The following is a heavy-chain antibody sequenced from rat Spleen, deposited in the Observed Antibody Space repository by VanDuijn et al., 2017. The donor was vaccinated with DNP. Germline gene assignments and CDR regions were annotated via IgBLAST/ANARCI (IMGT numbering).Heavy chain of an antibody. Sequence: QVQLKESGPGLVQPSETLSLTCTVSGFSLTTYSVSWVRQPSGKGPEWMGKMWYDGDTAYNSALKSRLSISRDTSKSQVFLKLNSLQTEDTATYYCARDLIIRDTTSAMDAWGPGTSVTVSS. V-gene: IGHV2-34*01. D-gene: IGHD4-3*01. J-gene: IGHJ4*01. CDR1: GFSLTTYS. CDR2: MWYDGDT. CDR3: ARDLIIRDTTSAMDA.